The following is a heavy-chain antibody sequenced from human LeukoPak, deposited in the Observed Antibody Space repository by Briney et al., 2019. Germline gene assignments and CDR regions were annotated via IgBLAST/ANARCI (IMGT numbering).Heavy chain of an antibody. Sequence: PSETLSLTCSVSGGSMTGFFWTWIRQPPGKGLEWIGYIYYSGITNYNPSLKSRITISVDTSNNEFSLKLKSVTPADAAIYYCARGWDVDYSYYHMDVWGKGTTVTVSS. CDR2: IYYSGIT. CDR3: ARGWDVDYSYYHMDV. J-gene: IGHJ6*03. D-gene: IGHD1-26*01. CDR1: GGSMTGFF. V-gene: IGHV4-59*01.